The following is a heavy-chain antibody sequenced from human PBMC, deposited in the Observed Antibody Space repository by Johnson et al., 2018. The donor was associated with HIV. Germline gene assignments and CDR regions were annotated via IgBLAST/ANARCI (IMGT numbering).Heavy chain of an antibody. J-gene: IGHJ3*02. D-gene: IGHD6-25*01. CDR3: ARAPPGGAFDI. CDR2: ISYEGSNK. V-gene: IGHV3-30*04. Sequence: KGLDWVAVISYEGSNKYYADSVKGRITISRDNSKYTVYLQMNSLRVEDTAVYYCARAPPGGAFDIWGQGTMVTVSS.